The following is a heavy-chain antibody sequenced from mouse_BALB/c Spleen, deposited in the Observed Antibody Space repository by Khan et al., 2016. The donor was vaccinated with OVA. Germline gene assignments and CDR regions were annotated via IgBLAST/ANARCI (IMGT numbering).Heavy chain of an antibody. CDR1: GFSLTSNG. CDR2: IWAGGDT. J-gene: IGHJ4*01. CDR3: AGDRNYGNSWAMDY. V-gene: IGHV2-9*02. D-gene: IGHD2-1*01. Sequence: QVQLKESGPGLVAPSQSLSIICTVSGFSLTSNGVHWVRQPPGKGLEWLGVIWAGGDTNYNSALMSRLSISKDNSKSQVFLKMNSLQTDDTAMYYCAGDRNYGNSWAMDYWGQGTSVTVSS.